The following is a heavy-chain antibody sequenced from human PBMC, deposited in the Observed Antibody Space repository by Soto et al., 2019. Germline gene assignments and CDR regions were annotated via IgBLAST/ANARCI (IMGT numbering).Heavy chain of an antibody. J-gene: IGHJ4*02. D-gene: IGHD6-13*01. Sequence: QVQLQQSGPGLVKPSQTLSLTCAISGDSVSSNSAAWNWIRQSPSRGLEWLGRTYYRSKWYNDYAVSVHSLRTLNPITSKIQFSLQLNYVTPEDTAVYYCARTSSKVIAAACILRFDYWWQGNLVTVSS. CDR2: TYYRSKWYN. CDR1: GDSVSSNSAA. V-gene: IGHV6-1*01. CDR3: ARTSSKVIAAACILRFDY.